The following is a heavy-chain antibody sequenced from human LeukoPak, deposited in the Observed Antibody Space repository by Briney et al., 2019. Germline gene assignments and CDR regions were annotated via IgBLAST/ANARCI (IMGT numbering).Heavy chain of an antibody. CDR1: GYSISSGYF. Sequence: PSETLSLTCTVSGYSISSGYFWGWIRQPPGKGLEWIGSIYHSGSTSYNPSLKSRLTISVDTSKNQFSLKLSSVIAADTAVYYCAREGRITMVRGANYFDYWGQGTLVTVSS. V-gene: IGHV4-38-2*02. D-gene: IGHD3-10*01. J-gene: IGHJ4*02. CDR2: IYHSGST. CDR3: AREGRITMVRGANYFDY.